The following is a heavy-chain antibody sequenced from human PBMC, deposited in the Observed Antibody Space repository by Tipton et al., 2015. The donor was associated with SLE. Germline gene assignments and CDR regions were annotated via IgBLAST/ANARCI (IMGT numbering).Heavy chain of an antibody. CDR1: GFTFGSYA. CDR2: MYSDGTT. J-gene: IGHJ6*03. V-gene: IGHV3-23*03. Sequence: QLVQSGGGVVQPGRSLRLSCAASGFTFGSYAMSWVRQAPGKGMEWVSGMYSDGTTYYADSVRGRFTISRDNSKNTLYLQMNSLRTEDMGVYYCARGPWSGRESTYYMDVWGKGTTVTVSS. CDR3: ARGPWSGRESTYYMDV. D-gene: IGHD3-3*01.